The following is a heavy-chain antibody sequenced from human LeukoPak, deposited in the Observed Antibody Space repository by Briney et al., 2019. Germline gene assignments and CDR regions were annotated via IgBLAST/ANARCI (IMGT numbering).Heavy chain of an antibody. CDR3: AKNEYYFAGGKYPFIDS. CDR2: IRDSGSDT. Sequence: GGSLRLSCAASGFTFSGYSMSWVRQAPGKGLEWVSGIRDSGSDTYYADSVKGRFTVSRDNSENTLFLQMESLRAADTAMYYCAKNEYYFAGGKYPFIDSWGQGILVTVSP. J-gene: IGHJ4*02. D-gene: IGHD2/OR15-2a*01. V-gene: IGHV3-23*01. CDR1: GFTFSGYS.